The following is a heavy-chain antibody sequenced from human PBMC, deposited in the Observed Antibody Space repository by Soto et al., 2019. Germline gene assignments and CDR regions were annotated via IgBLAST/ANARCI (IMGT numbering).Heavy chain of an antibody. CDR1: GLTFTSKG. CDR3: ARGGYYDTSGSRNYHYYGMNV. J-gene: IGHJ6*02. D-gene: IGHD3-9*01. Sequence: APVKVSCKDSGLTFTSKGIWWARQSPGQGLEGMGWISAYNGYTTYAQILQGRVFMTTDTSTKTAYMELRSLRSDDTATYFCARGGYYDTSGSRNYHYYGMNVWGQGTTVTVSS. V-gene: IGHV1-18*01. CDR2: ISAYNGYT.